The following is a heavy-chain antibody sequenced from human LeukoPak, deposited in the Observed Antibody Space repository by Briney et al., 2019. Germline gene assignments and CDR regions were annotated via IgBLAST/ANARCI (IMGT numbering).Heavy chain of an antibody. CDR3: ARAVTMVRGEGYFDY. Sequence: PSETLSLTCTVSGGSISSYYWSWIRQPPGKGLEWIGYMYYSGSTNYNPSLKSRVTMSVDTSKNQFSLKLSSVTAADTAVYYCARAVTMVRGEGYFDYWGQGTLVTVSS. D-gene: IGHD3-10*01. CDR2: MYYSGST. CDR1: GGSISSYY. V-gene: IGHV4-59*12. J-gene: IGHJ4*02.